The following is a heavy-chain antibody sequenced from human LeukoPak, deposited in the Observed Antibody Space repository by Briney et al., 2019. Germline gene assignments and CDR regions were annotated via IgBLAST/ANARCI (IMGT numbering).Heavy chain of an antibody. Sequence: GGSLRLSCAASGFTFSNAWMSWVRQAPGKGLEWVGRIKSKTDGGTTDYAAPVKGRFTISRDDSKNTLYLQMNSLKTEDTAVHYCTTDRSQGTAKVFRPGDYYYYGMDVWGKGTTVTVSS. J-gene: IGHJ6*04. CDR3: TTDRSQGTAKVFRPGDYYYYGMDV. V-gene: IGHV3-15*01. CDR2: IKSKTDGGTT. CDR1: GFTFSNAW. D-gene: IGHD5-18*01.